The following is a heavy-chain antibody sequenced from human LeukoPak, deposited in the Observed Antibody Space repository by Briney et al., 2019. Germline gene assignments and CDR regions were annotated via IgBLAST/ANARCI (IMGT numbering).Heavy chain of an antibody. CDR2: IHYSGGT. CDR1: GGSISSDS. J-gene: IGHJ4*02. Sequence: SETLSLTCTVSGGSISSDSWSWIRQPPGKGLEWIGYIHYSGGTNYNPSLKSRVTISIDTSKNQFSLKLSSLTAAATAVYYCARYYYGSGPFDYWGQGTLVTVSS. D-gene: IGHD3-10*01. V-gene: IGHV4-59*01. CDR3: ARYYYGSGPFDY.